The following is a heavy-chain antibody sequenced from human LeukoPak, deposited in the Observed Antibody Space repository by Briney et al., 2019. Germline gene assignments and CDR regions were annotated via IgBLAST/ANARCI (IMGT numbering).Heavy chain of an antibody. D-gene: IGHD2-15*01. CDR1: GGSISSSSYY. V-gene: IGHV4-39*07. CDR2: IHYSGST. CDR3: ARVRCSGGSCPYYYYYYYMDV. J-gene: IGHJ6*03. Sequence: PSETLSLTCTVSGGSISSSSYYWAWIRQPPGKGLEWIGSIHYSGSTYYNPSLQSRVTISTDTSKNQFSLKLRFVTAADTAVYYCARVRCSGGSCPYYYYYYYMDVWGKGTTVTVSS.